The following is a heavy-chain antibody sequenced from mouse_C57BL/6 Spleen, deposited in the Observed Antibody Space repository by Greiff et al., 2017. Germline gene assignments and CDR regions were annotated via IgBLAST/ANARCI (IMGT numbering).Heavy chain of an antibody. CDR3: ARSDGYYLDS. J-gene: IGHJ2*01. Sequence: QVQLKQPGAELVMPGASVKLSCKASGYTFTSYWMHWVKQRPGQGLEWIGEIDPSDSYTNYNQKFKGKSTLTVDKSSSTAYMQLSSLTSEDAAVYYCARSDGYYLDSWGPGTTLTVSS. V-gene: IGHV1-69*01. CDR1: GYTFTSYW. CDR2: IDPSDSYT. D-gene: IGHD2-3*01.